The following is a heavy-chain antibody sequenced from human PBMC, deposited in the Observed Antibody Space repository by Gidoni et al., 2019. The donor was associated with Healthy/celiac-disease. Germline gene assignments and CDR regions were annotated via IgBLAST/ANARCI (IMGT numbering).Heavy chain of an antibody. D-gene: IGHD5-12*01. CDR3: ARGGGTEWLRLGYYYYGMDV. V-gene: IGHV4-61*02. CDR2: IYTSGST. J-gene: IGHJ6*02. CDR1: GGAISRGSYS. Sequence: QVQLQESGQGLVKPSQTLYLTCTVSGGAISRGSYSWSWIRQPAGKGLEWIGRIYTSGSTNYNPSLKSRVTISVDTSKNQFSLKLSSVTAADTAVYYCARGGGTEWLRLGYYYYGMDVWGQGTTVTVSS.